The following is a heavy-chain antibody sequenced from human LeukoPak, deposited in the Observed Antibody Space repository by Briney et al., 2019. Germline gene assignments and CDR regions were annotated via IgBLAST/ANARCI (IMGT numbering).Heavy chain of an antibody. J-gene: IGHJ4*02. CDR2: IYPDGST. V-gene: IGHV4-61*02. CDR1: GGSISSDDYY. D-gene: IGHD5-24*01. Sequence: TLSLTCTVSGGSISSDDYYWTWIRQPAGKGLEWIRRIYPDGSTTYNPSLKSRVTISLDTSKNQFSLTLSSVTAADTAVFYCARGFDGYNFFDYWGQGTLVTVSS. CDR3: ARGFDGYNFFDY.